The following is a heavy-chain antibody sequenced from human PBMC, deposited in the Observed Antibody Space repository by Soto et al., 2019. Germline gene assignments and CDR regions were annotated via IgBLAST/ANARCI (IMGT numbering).Heavy chain of an antibody. Sequence: GGSMGLASAACGVSVSSYGMNGVRKDKGKGLEWVSSISSSSSYIYYADAVKGRFIMYRDNAKSAVYMQMNRLRVEDRAVDDYAKRLVANSAHALDVRGQGTTLTLSS. CDR2: ISSSSSYI. V-gene: IGHV3-21*04. CDR1: GVSVSSYG. D-gene: IGHD3-10*01. J-gene: IGHJ6*02. CDR3: AKRLVANSAHALDV.